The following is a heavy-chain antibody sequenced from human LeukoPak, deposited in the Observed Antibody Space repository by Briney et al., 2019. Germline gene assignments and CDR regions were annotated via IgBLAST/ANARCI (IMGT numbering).Heavy chain of an antibody. V-gene: IGHV4-59*01. CDR2: IYYSGST. Sequence: SETLSLTCTVSGGSISSYCWSWIRQPPGKGLEWIGYIYYSGSTNYNPSLKSRVTISVDTSKNQFSLKLSSVTAADTAVYYCARDLPDYYGSGGIWFDPWGQGTLVTVSS. CDR3: ARDLPDYYGSGGIWFDP. D-gene: IGHD3-10*01. CDR1: GGSISSYC. J-gene: IGHJ5*02.